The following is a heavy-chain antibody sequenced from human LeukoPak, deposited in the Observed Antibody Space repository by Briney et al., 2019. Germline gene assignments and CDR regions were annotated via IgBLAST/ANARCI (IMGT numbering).Heavy chain of an antibody. J-gene: IGHJ3*01. V-gene: IGHV3-30*18. CDR3: AKPRGGDSWAFDV. Sequence: PGRSLRLSCAASGFTISTHGMHWVRQAPGKGLEWVAGISYDGRDKYYADSVKGRFTISRDNSKNTLNLQMNSLRAEDTAVYYCAKPRGGDSWAFDVWGQGTMVTVSS. CDR1: GFTISTHG. D-gene: IGHD2-21*02. CDR2: ISYDGRDK.